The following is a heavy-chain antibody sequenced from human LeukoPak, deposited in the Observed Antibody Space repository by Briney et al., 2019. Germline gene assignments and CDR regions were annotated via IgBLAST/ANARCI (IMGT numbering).Heavy chain of an antibody. CDR3: ARAGFGEFLTDY. J-gene: IGHJ4*02. V-gene: IGHV3-30*02. Sequence: GGAPRLSFATPGFRFYDKGMHWVPPAPGKGVGGVAFIRYDGRNKYYADSVKGRFTISRDNSKNTLYLQMNSLRAEDTAVYYCARAGFGEFLTDYWGQGTLVTVSS. D-gene: IGHD3-10*01. CDR2: IRYDGRNK. CDR1: GFRFYDKG.